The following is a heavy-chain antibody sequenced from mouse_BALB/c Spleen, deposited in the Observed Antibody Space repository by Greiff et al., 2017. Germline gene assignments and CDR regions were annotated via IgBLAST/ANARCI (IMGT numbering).Heavy chain of an antibody. Sequence: VQLKQSGPELMKPGASVKISCKASGYSFTSYYMHWVKQSHGKSLEWIGYIDPFNGGTSYNQKFKGKATLTVDKSSSTAYMHLSSLTSEDSAVYYCARGDYDYDVRAMDYWGQGTSVTVSS. CDR3: ARGDYDYDVRAMDY. V-gene: IGHV1S135*01. CDR2: IDPFNGGT. D-gene: IGHD2-4*01. CDR1: GYSFTSYY. J-gene: IGHJ4*01.